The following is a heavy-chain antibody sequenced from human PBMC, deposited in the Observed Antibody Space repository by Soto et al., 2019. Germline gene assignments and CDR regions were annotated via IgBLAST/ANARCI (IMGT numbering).Heavy chain of an antibody. CDR2: IDYTGST. J-gene: IGHJ2*01. V-gene: IGHV4-39*02. Sequence: SETLSLTCNVSGGSISDDYSYWDWIRQPPGKGLEWIGSIDYTGSTYYNPSLKSRVTISIDTSKNRFSLKLNSVTATDTAVHNCARGLSSNAYYGWYIDLWGRGTLVTVSS. D-gene: IGHD1-26*01. CDR1: GGSISDDYSY. CDR3: ARGLSSNAYYGWYIDL.